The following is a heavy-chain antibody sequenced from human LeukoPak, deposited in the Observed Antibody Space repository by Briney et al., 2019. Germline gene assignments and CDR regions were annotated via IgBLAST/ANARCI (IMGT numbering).Heavy chain of an antibody. CDR3: ARCGFAYQRQSTWFDP. Sequence: PGGSLRLSCAASGFTFSDYYMSWIRQAPGKGLKWVSYISSSGSTIYYADSVKGRFTISRDNAKNSLYLQMNSLRAEDTAVYYCARCGFAYQRQSTWFDPWGQGTLVTVSS. CDR2: ISSSGSTI. CDR1: GFTFSDYY. D-gene: IGHD2-2*01. V-gene: IGHV3-11*01. J-gene: IGHJ5*02.